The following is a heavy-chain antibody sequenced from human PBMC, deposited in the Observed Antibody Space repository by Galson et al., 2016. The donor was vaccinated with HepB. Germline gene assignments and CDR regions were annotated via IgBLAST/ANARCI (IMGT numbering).Heavy chain of an antibody. D-gene: IGHD3-3*01. J-gene: IGHJ6*02. CDR1: GFTFSTYG. CDR2: IYYDGSKK. V-gene: IGHV3-30*02. Sequence: SLRLSCAASGFTFSTYGMHWVRQARGKGLEWVAFIYYDGSKKYYADSVKGRFTISRDNSKNTLYLQMNSLRAEDTAAYYCARDGRVREWLKKFYYYGMDVWGQGTTVTVSS. CDR3: ARDGRVREWLKKFYYYGMDV.